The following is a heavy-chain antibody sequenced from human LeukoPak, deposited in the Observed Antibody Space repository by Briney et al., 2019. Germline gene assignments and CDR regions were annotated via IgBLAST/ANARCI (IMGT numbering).Heavy chain of an antibody. J-gene: IGHJ4*02. Sequence: GGSLRLSCAASGFTFNTYSFNWVRQAPGKGLEWVANIKQDGSEKHYVDSVKGRFTISRDNAENSLFLQMNNLRAEDTAIYYCVNYDTTTGQSDYWGQGTLVTVSS. CDR2: IKQDGSEK. CDR1: GFTFNTYS. V-gene: IGHV3-7*01. CDR3: VNYDTTTGQSDY. D-gene: IGHD1-26*01.